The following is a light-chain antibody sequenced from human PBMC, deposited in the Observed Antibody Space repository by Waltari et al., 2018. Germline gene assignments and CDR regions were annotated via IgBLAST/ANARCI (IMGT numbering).Light chain of an antibody. Sequence: QSALTQPASVSGSPGQSITISCTGTSSDVGGYNYVSWYQQHPGKAPKLMIFDVSNGPSGVSNGFSGSKSGNPASLTISGLQAEDEADYYCSSYIGSSTRELFGGGTSLTVL. V-gene: IGLV2-14*03. CDR2: DVS. CDR3: SSYIGSSTREL. J-gene: IGLJ2*01. CDR1: SSDVGGYNY.